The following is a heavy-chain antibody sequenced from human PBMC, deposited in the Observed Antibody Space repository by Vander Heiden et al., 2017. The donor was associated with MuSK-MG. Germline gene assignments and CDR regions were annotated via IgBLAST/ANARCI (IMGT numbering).Heavy chain of an antibody. CDR2: IIPIFGTA. J-gene: IGHJ2*01. CDR1: GGTFSSYA. V-gene: IGHV1-69*06. Sequence: QVQLVQSGAEVKKPGSSVKVSCKASGGTFSSYAISWVRQAPARLEWMGGIIPIFGTANYAQKFQGRVTITADKSTSTAYMELSSLRSEDTAVYYCARRTAGIAATFNLGWYSDLWGRGTLVTVSS. CDR3: ARRTAGIAATFNLGWYSDL. D-gene: IGHD2-15*01.